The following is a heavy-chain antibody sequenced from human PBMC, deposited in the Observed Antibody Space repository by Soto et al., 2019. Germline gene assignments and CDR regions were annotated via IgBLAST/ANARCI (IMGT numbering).Heavy chain of an antibody. J-gene: IGHJ6*02. D-gene: IGHD3-10*01. V-gene: IGHV3-53*04. CDR1: GFTVSSHY. Sequence: SLRLSCAASGFTVSSHYMSWVRQAPGKGLEWVSVIYSGGSTYYADSVKGRFTISRHNSKNTLYLQMNSLRAEDTAVYYCARDAVVRGVNVYYYGMDVWGQGTTVTVSS. CDR2: IYSGGST. CDR3: ARDAVVRGVNVYYYGMDV.